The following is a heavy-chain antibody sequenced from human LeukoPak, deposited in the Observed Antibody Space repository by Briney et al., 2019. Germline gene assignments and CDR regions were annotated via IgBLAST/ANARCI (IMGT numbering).Heavy chain of an antibody. Sequence: GGSLRLSCAASEFTFSSYWMNWVRQAPGKGLEWVANINQDGSEKYYVDSVKGRFTISRDNTRNSLYLQMNSLRAEDTAVYYCAKDLESWKFGYGHYYFDYWGQGTLVTVSS. D-gene: IGHD3-16*01. V-gene: IGHV3-7*03. CDR1: EFTFSSYW. J-gene: IGHJ4*02. CDR2: INQDGSEK. CDR3: AKDLESWKFGYGHYYFDY.